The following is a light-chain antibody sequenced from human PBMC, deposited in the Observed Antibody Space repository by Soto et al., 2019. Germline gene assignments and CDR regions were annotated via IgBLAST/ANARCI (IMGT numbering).Light chain of an antibody. Sequence: EIVLTQSPGTLSLSPGERATLSCRASQSVSSSYLAWYQQKPGQAPRLLIYGASSKATGIPDRFSGSGSGTDFSLIISRLEPEDFAVYYCQQYCSSPPITFGQGTRLEIK. V-gene: IGKV3-20*01. CDR2: GAS. CDR3: QQYCSSPPIT. CDR1: QSVSSSY. J-gene: IGKJ5*01.